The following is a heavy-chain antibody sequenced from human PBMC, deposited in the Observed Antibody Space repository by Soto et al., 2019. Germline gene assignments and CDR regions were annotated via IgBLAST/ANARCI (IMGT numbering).Heavy chain of an antibody. CDR3: AKGPTIFGVVIIFEYYYGMDV. Sequence: EVQLLESGGSLVQPGGSLRLSCAASGLTFSSYAMSWVRQAPGKGLEWVSAISGSGISTYYADSVKGRFTISRDNSKNTLYLQMNSLRAEDTAVYCCAKGPTIFGVVIIFEYYYGMDVW. CDR1: GLTFSSYA. D-gene: IGHD3-3*01. J-gene: IGHJ6*01. V-gene: IGHV3-23*01. CDR2: ISGSGIST.